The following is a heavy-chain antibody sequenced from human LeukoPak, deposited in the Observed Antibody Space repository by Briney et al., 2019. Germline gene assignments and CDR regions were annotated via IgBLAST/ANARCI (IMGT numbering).Heavy chain of an antibody. CDR2: IYSGGST. Sequence: GGSLRLSCAASGFTVSSNYMSWVRQAPGKGLEWVSVIYSGGSTYYADSVKGRFTISRDNSKNTLYLQMNSLRAEDTAVYYCARGYYYDSGGYYSDAFDIWGQGTMVTVSS. V-gene: IGHV3-66*01. CDR3: ARGYYYDSGGYYSDAFDI. D-gene: IGHD3-22*01. CDR1: GFTVSSNY. J-gene: IGHJ3*02.